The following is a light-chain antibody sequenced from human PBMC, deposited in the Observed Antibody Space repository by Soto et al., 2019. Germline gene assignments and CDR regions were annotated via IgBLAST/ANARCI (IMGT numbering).Light chain of an antibody. CDR1: SSNIGAGYD. J-gene: IGLJ1*01. Sequence: QSLLAHPPSLSGAPGQKVTISCTGSSSNIGAGYDLHWYQQLPGTAPKLLLYGNSNRPSGVPDRFSGSKSGTSASLAITGLQAEDEADYYCQSYDNSLSAYVFGTGTKVTVL. CDR2: GNS. V-gene: IGLV1-40*01. CDR3: QSYDNSLSAYV.